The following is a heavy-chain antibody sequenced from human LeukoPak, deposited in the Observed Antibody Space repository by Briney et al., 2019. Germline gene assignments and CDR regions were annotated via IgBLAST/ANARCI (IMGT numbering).Heavy chain of an antibody. CDR3: ARVSSGSYLGADWFDP. D-gene: IGHD1-26*01. V-gene: IGHV4-39*07. J-gene: IGHJ5*02. CDR2: IYYSGST. Sequence: SETLSLTCTVSGGFISSSRSYWGWIRQSPGKGLEWIGSIYYSGSTYYNPSLKSQLTISVDTSKNQFSLKLSSVTAADTAVYYCARVSSGSYLGADWFDPWGQGTLVTVSS. CDR1: GGFISSSRSY.